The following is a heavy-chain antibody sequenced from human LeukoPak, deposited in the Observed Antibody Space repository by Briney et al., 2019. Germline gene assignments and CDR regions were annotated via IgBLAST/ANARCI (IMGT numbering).Heavy chain of an antibody. CDR2: INHSGST. CDR1: GGSFSGYY. Sequence: SETLSLTCAVYGGSFSGYYWSWIRQPPGKGLEWIGEINHSGSTNYNPSLKSRVTISVDKSKNQFSLKLSSVTAADTAVYYCARESPYSSSWYLGYGMDVWGQGTTVTVSS. V-gene: IGHV4-34*01. J-gene: IGHJ6*02. CDR3: ARESPYSSSWYLGYGMDV. D-gene: IGHD6-13*01.